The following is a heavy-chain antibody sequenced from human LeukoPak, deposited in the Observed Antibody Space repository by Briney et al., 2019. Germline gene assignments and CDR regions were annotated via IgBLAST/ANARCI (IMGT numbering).Heavy chain of an antibody. Sequence: GASVKVSCKASGYTFTDYYIHWVRQAPGQGLEWMGWINPDSGNTSFSQKLQGRVTMARDSSSSTTYMELRSLRSDDTAVYYCARDPRYYYDSSGYYLSAFDYWGQGTLVTVSS. V-gene: IGHV1-2*02. CDR1: GYTFTDYY. CDR2: INPDSGNT. CDR3: ARDPRYYYDSSGYYLSAFDY. J-gene: IGHJ4*02. D-gene: IGHD3-22*01.